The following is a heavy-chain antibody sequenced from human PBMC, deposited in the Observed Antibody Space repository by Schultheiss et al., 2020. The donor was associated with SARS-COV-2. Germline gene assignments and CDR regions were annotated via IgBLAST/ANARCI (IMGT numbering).Heavy chain of an antibody. D-gene: IGHD6-19*01. CDR1: GFTFSSYW. CDR2: INSDGSST. Sequence: GGSLRLSCAASGFTFSSYWMHWVCQAPGKGLVWVSRINSDGSSTSYADSVKGRFTISRDNAKNTLYLQMNSLRAEDTAVYYCARVRLPGIAVAGTLGFDYWGQGTLVTVSS. J-gene: IGHJ4*02. V-gene: IGHV3-74*01. CDR3: ARVRLPGIAVAGTLGFDY.